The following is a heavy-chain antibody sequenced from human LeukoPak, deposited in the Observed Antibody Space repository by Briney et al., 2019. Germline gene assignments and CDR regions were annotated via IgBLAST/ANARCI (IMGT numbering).Heavy chain of an antibody. D-gene: IGHD2-2*01. CDR2: ISAYNGNT. V-gene: IGHV1-18*04. CDR3: ARDRGLVVPAAPFDY. CDR1: GYTFTGYY. J-gene: IGHJ4*02. Sequence: ASVKVSCKASGYTFTGYYMHWVRQAPGQGLEWMGWISAYNGNTNYAQKLQGRVTMTTDTSTGTAYMGLRSLRSDDTAVYYCARDRGLVVPAAPFDYWGQGTLVTVSS.